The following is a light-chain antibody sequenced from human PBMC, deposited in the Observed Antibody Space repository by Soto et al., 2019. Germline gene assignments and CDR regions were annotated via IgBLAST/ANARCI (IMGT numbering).Light chain of an antibody. V-gene: IGLV1-51*01. CDR3: GTWDDSLRVVV. CDR1: SSNVETNY. CDR2: DND. J-gene: IGLJ2*01. Sequence: QSVLTQPPSVSAAPGQKVTISCSGSSSNVETNYVSWYQQLPKTAPKLLIHDNDKRLSGIPDRFSGSKSGTSATLGITGLQTGDEADYYCGTWDDSLRVVVFGGGTKLTVL.